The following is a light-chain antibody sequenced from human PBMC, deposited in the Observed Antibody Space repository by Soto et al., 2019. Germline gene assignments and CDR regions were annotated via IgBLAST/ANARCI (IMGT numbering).Light chain of an antibody. Sequence: DIQMTQSPSTLSASVGDRVTITCRASQSVTNWLAWYQQKPGKAPKLLIYDAARLQSGIPSRFSGSGSGTEFTLTISSLQPDDFATYYCQQYTTYPYTFGQGTKLEIK. V-gene: IGKV1-5*01. CDR1: QSVTNW. CDR2: DAA. J-gene: IGKJ2*01. CDR3: QQYTTYPYT.